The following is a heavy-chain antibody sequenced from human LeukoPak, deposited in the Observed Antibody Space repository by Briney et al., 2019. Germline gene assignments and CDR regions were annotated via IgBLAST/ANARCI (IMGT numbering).Heavy chain of an antibody. J-gene: IGHJ5*02. Sequence: GASVKVSCKASGYTFTSYDINWVRQATGQGLEWMGWMNPNSSNTGYAQKFQGRVTMTRNTSISTAYMELSSLRSEDTAVYYCARAANYYDSSGYYPRWFDPWGQGTLVTVSS. V-gene: IGHV1-8*01. CDR3: ARAANYYDSSGYYPRWFDP. CDR1: GYTFTSYD. D-gene: IGHD3-22*01. CDR2: MNPNSSNT.